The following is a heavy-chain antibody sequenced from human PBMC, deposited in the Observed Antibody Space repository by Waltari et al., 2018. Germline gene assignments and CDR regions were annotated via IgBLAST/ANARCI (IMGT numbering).Heavy chain of an antibody. CDR1: GFIFRSYS. V-gene: IGHV3-21*01. CDR3: ARDTRGWSNYFDP. D-gene: IGHD6-19*01. J-gene: IGHJ5*02. Sequence: EVQLVESGGGLVKPGGSLRLSCAASGFIFRSYSMNWVRQAPGKGLEWVASISPNSQEIHYRDSVKGRFTISRDDAMNSLYLQMNGLTAEDSAVYYCARDTRGWSNYFDPWGQGTLVTVSS. CDR2: ISPNSQEI.